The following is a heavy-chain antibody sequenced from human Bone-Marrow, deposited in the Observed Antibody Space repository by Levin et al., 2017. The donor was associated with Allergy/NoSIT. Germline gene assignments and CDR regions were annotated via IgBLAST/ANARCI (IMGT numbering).Heavy chain of an antibody. CDR1: GFTFDSYA. J-gene: IGHJ6*02. CDR2: INWNSGDI. D-gene: IGHD3-16*01. CDR3: AKELGVAQYGMDV. Sequence: LPGGSLRLSCVASGFTFDSYAMHWVRQAPGKGLEWLSGINWNSGDIGYADSVKGRFIVSRDNAKKSLYLQMNSLRLEDTALYYCAKELGVAQYGMDVWGQGTTVTVSS. V-gene: IGHV3-9*01.